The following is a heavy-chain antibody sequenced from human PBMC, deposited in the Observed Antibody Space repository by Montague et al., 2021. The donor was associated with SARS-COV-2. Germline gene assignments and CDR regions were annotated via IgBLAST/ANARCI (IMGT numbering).Heavy chain of an antibody. CDR2: IHYTGST. CDR1: DDSITSYY. CDR3: ARVNYLDS. Sequence: SEALSLTCSVSDDSITSYYWSWIRQPPGKGLEWIGYIHYTGSTNYNSSLKSRVTISIDTSKNKFSLRLNSVTAADTAVYYCARVNYLDSWGQGTLVIASS. V-gene: IGHV4-59*01. J-gene: IGHJ4*02.